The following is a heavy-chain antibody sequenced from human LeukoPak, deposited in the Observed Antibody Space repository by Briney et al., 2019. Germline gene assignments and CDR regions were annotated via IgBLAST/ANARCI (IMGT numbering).Heavy chain of an antibody. V-gene: IGHV1-69*05. Sequence: ASVKVSSKASGGPFNSYAISWVRQAPGQGLEWMGGIIPIFGTANYSQKFQGRVTITTDESTSTAYMELSSLRSEDTAVYYCATIYGAQGDYFDYWGQGTLVTVSS. D-gene: IGHD4-17*01. CDR3: ATIYGAQGDYFDY. CDR1: GGPFNSYA. CDR2: IIPIFGTA. J-gene: IGHJ4*02.